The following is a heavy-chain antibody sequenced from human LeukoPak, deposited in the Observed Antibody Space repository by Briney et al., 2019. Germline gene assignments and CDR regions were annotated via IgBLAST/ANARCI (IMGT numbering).Heavy chain of an antibody. V-gene: IGHV3-23*01. D-gene: IGHD2-15*01. CDR2: ISGSDGTT. J-gene: IGHJ5*02. CDR1: GFTFVNYV. Sequence: GGSLRLSCAASGFTFVNYVMTWVRQAPGKGLEWVSSISGSDGTTFYADSVKGRFTISRDNSKNTLYLQMNSLRSEDTAVYYCAKEGYCSGGSCYSGWFDPWGQGTLVTVSS. CDR3: AKEGYCSGGSCYSGWFDP.